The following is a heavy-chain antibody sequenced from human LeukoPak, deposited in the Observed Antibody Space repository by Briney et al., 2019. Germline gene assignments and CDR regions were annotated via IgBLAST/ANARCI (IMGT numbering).Heavy chain of an antibody. Sequence: SETLSLTCTVSGGSISSYYWSWIRQPPGKGLEWIGYIYYSGSTNYNPSLKSRVTMSVDTSKNQFSLKLSSVTAADTAVYYCARTYGSGSYYNGPYYMDVWGKGTTVTVSS. D-gene: IGHD3-10*01. CDR3: ARTYGSGSYYNGPYYMDV. J-gene: IGHJ6*03. V-gene: IGHV4-59*12. CDR1: GGSISSYY. CDR2: IYYSGST.